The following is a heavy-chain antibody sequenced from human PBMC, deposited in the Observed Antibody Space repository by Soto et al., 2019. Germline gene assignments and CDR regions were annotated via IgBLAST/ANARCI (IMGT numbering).Heavy chain of an antibody. V-gene: IGHV3-21*01. CDR1: GFTFSSCS. D-gene: IGHD3-9*01. J-gene: IGHJ4*02. Sequence: EVQLVESGGGLVKPGGSLRLSCTASGFTFSSCSMNWVRQAPGRGLEWVSSISSRGDYIYYADSVKGRFTISRDNAKDSLYLQMNSLRADDTATYFCARDGTDWSRDHWGQGTLVTVSS. CDR2: ISSRGDYI. CDR3: ARDGTDWSRDH.